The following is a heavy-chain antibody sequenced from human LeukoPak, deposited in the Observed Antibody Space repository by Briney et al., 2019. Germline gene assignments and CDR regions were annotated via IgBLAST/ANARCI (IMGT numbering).Heavy chain of an antibody. CDR3: ARFYYDSSGYPDY. D-gene: IGHD3-22*01. Sequence: GESLKISCKGSGYSFTSYWISWVRQMPGKGLEWMGIIYPGDSDTRYSASFQGQVTISADKSISTAYLQWSSLEASDTAMYYCARFYYDSSGYPDYWGQGTLVTVSS. CDR1: GYSFTSYW. V-gene: IGHV5-51*01. CDR2: IYPGDSDT. J-gene: IGHJ4*02.